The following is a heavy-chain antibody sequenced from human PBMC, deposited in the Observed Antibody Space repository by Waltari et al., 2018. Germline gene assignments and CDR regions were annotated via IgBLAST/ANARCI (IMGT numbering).Heavy chain of an antibody. V-gene: IGHV3-33*07. D-gene: IGHD3-10*01. CDR2: IWYDGTKA. Sequence: QVHLVQSGGSEVQSGTSLRLYCAATGFRVRDYGMFWARPSQGRGLEWVTLIWYDGTKATYEDSVKGRFTISKDNSKNTLFLQMNSLRDGDTAVYFCARDLSFGSLDYGGQGTLVTVSS. J-gene: IGHJ4*02. CDR1: GFRVRDYG. CDR3: ARDLSFGSLDY.